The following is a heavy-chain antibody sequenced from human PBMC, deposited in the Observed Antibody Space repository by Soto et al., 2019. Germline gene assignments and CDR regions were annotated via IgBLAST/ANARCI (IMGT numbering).Heavy chain of an antibody. CDR2: INHSGST. D-gene: IGHD6-19*01. V-gene: IGHV4-34*01. J-gene: IGHJ5*02. CDR3: ARGGYSTGWSLPGTKWFDP. CDR1: NGCCSGYY. Sequence: QVQLQQWGAGLLKPSETLSLTCAVNNGCCSGYYWGWIGQPSGKGLEWIGEINHSGSTNYNPSLKSRVTISMDTSKNQFSLKLNSVTAADTALYYCARGGYSTGWSLPGTKWFDPWGQGTLVTVSS.